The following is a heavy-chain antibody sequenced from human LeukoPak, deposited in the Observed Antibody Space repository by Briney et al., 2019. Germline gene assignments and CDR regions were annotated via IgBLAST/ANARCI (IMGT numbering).Heavy chain of an antibody. Sequence: GASVKVSCKTSGYTFTSYGISWVRQAPGQGLEWMGWISAYNGNTNYAQKLQGRVTMTTDTSTSTAYMELRSLRSDDTAVYYCARTLPIAVAGIIPDYWGQGTLVTVSS. J-gene: IGHJ4*02. CDR1: GYTFTSYG. CDR2: ISAYNGNT. V-gene: IGHV1-18*01. D-gene: IGHD6-19*01. CDR3: ARTLPIAVAGIIPDY.